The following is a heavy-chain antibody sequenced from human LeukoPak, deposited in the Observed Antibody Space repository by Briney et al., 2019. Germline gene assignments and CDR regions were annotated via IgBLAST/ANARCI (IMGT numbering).Heavy chain of an antibody. CDR2: ISYDGSNK. D-gene: IGHD5-24*01. J-gene: IGHJ4*02. CDR1: GFTFSSYA. V-gene: IGHV3-30-3*01. Sequence: GGSLRLSCAASGFTFSSYAMHWVRQAPGKGLEWVAVISYDGSNKYYADSVKGRFTISRDNSKNTLYLQMNSLRAEDTAVYYCARGIEMATFYFDYWGQGTLVTVSP. CDR3: ARGIEMATFYFDY.